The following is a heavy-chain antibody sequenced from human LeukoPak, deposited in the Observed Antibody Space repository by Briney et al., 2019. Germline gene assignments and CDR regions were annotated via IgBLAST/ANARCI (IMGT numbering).Heavy chain of an antibody. V-gene: IGHV4/OR15-8*02. D-gene: IGHD1-26*01. Sequence: PSETLSLTCGVSGGSITTTNYWRWVRHSPGRGLEWIGEISLSGYTGFNPSLRGRVTMSLDESKNHLSLTLTSVTAADTAIYYCSRESGPYSPIGHWGQGILVTVTT. CDR1: GGSITTTNY. CDR3: SRESGPYSPIGH. CDR2: ISLSGYT. J-gene: IGHJ4*02.